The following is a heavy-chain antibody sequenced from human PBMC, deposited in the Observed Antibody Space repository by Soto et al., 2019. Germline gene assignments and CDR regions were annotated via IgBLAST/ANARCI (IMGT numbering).Heavy chain of an antibody. Sequence: SVKVSCKASGGTFSSYAISWVRQAPGQGLEWMGGIIPIFGTANYAQKFQGRVTITADESTSTAYMELSSLRSEDTAVYYCASRGYCGGDCYPALSYGMDVWGQGTTVTISS. CDR2: IIPIFGTA. CDR3: ASRGYCGGDCYPALSYGMDV. D-gene: IGHD2-21*02. V-gene: IGHV1-69*13. J-gene: IGHJ6*02. CDR1: GGTFSSYA.